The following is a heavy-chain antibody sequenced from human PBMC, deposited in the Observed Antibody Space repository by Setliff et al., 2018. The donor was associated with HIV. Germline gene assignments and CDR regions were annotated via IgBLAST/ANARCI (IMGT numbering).Heavy chain of an antibody. CDR2: ISGYSGNT. CDR1: GYDFSSYG. J-gene: IGHJ5*02. Sequence: ASVKVSCKASGYDFSSYGITWVRQAPGQGLEWMGWISGYSGNTNYAQKVQVRVTMTTDTSTSTAYMDLTSLRSDDTAVYYCAREGGLDWGFVAARTRWFDPWGQGTLVTVSS. V-gene: IGHV1-18*01. D-gene: IGHD6-6*01. CDR3: AREGGLDWGFVAARTRWFDP.